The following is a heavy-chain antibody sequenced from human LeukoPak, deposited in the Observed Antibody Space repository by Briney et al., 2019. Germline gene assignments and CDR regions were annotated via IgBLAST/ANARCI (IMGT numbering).Heavy chain of an antibody. CDR1: GYSISSGYY. CDR2: LYHTGST. D-gene: IGHD6-13*01. V-gene: IGHV4-38-2*02. J-gene: IGHJ5*02. Sequence: SETLSLTCTVSGYSISSGYYWGWIRQPPGKGLEWIGSLYHTGSTYYNPSLKSRVTISVDTSKNQFSLKLSSVTAADTAVYYCARELRRQQFSSGQNWFDPWGQGTLVTVSS. CDR3: ARELRRQQFSSGQNWFDP.